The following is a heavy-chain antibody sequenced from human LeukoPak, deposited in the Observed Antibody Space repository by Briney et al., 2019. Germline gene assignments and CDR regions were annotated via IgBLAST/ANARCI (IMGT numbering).Heavy chain of an antibody. Sequence: GASVKVSCKASGYTFTSYDINWVRQATGQGLEWMGWVNPNSGDTGYAQKFEGRVNITRNTSISTAYMELSSLRSEGTAVYYCARAPGEHSYAKGFYYFYYYMDVWGKGTTVTVSS. J-gene: IGHJ6*03. CDR2: VNPNSGDT. CDR1: GYTFTSYD. V-gene: IGHV1-8*01. CDR3: ARAPGEHSYAKGFYYFYYYMDV. D-gene: IGHD3-16*01.